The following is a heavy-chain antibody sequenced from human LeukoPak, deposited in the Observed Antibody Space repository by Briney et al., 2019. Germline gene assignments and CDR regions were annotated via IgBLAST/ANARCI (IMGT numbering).Heavy chain of an antibody. CDR1: EYTFTDYY. CDR3: ARPLRSQRGYRGYDFDYFDY. Sequence: GASVKVSCKASEYTFTDYYMHWVRQAPGQGLEWMGWINPNILGTSYAQKFQGRVTMTRDTSTSTFYMELTSLTPDDTAVYFCARPLRSQRGYRGYDFDYFDYWGQGTLVTVSS. D-gene: IGHD5-12*01. CDR2: INPNILGT. J-gene: IGHJ4*02. V-gene: IGHV1-2*02.